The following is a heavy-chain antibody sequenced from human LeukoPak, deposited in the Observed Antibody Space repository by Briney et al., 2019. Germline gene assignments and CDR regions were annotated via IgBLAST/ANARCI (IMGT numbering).Heavy chain of an antibody. CDR1: GGSISSSNW. D-gene: IGHD5-18*01. J-gene: IGHJ4*02. Sequence: SETLSLACAVSGGSISSSNWWSWVRPPPGKGLEWIGESYHSGSTNYNPSLKSRVTISVDKSKNQFSLKLSSVTAADTAVYCARDLGYSYGSWIDYWGQGTLVTVSS. V-gene: IGHV4-4*02. CDR3: ARDLGYSYGSWIDY. CDR2: SYHSGST.